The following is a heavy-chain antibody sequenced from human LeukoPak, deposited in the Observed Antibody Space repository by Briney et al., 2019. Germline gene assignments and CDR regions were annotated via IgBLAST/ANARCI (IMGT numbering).Heavy chain of an antibody. CDR1: GGSISSYY. CDR2: IYYSGST. V-gene: IGHV4-59*01. D-gene: IGHD6-25*01. Sequence: SETLSLTCTVSGGSISSYYWSWIRQPPGKGLEWIGYIYYSGSTNYNPSLKSRVTISVDTSKNQFSLKLSSVTAADTAVYYCAKGDISGWEYFDYWGQGTLVTVSS. CDR3: AKGDISGWEYFDY. J-gene: IGHJ4*02.